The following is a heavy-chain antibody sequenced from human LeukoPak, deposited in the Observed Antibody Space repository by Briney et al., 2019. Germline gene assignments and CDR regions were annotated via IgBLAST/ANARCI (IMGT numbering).Heavy chain of an antibody. D-gene: IGHD3-3*01. J-gene: IGHJ5*02. CDR1: VYTFTSYG. CDR2: ISAYNGNT. CDR3: ARDAITIFGVVTPFDP. V-gene: IGHV1-18*01. Sequence: ASVNVSCKASVYTFTSYGISWVRQAPGQGLEWMGWISAYNGNTNYAQKLQGRVTMTTDTSTSTAYMELRSLRSDDTAVYYCARDAITIFGVVTPFDPWGQGTLVTVSS.